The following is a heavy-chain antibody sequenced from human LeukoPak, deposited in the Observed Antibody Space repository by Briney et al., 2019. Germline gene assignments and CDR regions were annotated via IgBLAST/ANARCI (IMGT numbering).Heavy chain of an antibody. CDR2: IYYSGST. V-gene: IGHV4-39*01. CDR1: EGSISSSSYY. D-gene: IGHD5-12*01. CDR3: ARLSGYDPNWFDP. J-gene: IGHJ5*02. Sequence: SETLSLTCTVSEGSISSSSYYWGWIRQPPGKGLEWIGSIYYSGSTYYNPSLKSRVTISVDTSKNQFSLKLSSVTAADTAVYYCARLSGYDPNWFDPWGQGTLVTVSS.